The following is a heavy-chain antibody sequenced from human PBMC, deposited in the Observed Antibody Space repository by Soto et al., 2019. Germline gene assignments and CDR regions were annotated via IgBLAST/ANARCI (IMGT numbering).Heavy chain of an antibody. CDR2: IIPIFGTA. CDR3: ARDSYDFSSRYFIYGMDG. V-gene: IGHV1-69*06. J-gene: IGHJ6*02. CDR1: GGTFSSYA. Sequence: SVKVSCTASGGTFSSYAISWVRQAPGQGPEWMGGIIPIFGTANYAQKFQGRVTITADKSTSTAYMELSSLRYEDTAAYYCARDSYDFSSRYFIYGMDGWGQGNTVTVSS. D-gene: IGHD3-3*01.